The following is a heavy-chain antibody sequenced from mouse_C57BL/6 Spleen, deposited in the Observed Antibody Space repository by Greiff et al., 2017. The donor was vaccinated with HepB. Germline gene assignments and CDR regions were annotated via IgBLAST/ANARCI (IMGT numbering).Heavy chain of an antibody. J-gene: IGHJ4*01. D-gene: IGHD1-1*01. CDR1: GYTFTNYW. CDR2: IYPGGGYT. CDR3: VREVDYYAMDY. V-gene: IGHV1-63*01. Sequence: QVQLQQSGAELVRPGTSVKMSCKASGYTFTNYWIGWAKQRPGHGLEWIGDIYPGGGYTNYNEKVKGKATLTADKSSSTAYMQFSSLTSEDSAIYYCVREVDYYAMDYWGQGTSVTVSS.